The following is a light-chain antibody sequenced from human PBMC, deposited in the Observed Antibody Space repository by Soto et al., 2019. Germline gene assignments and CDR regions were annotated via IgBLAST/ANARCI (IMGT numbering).Light chain of an antibody. CDR1: QSVSSN. CDR2: GAS. CDR3: QQYNTGPPT. V-gene: IGKV3-15*01. Sequence: EIVMTQSPATLSVSPGERATLSCRASQSVSSNLAWYQQKPGQAPRLLIYGASTRATGSPARFSGSGSGTEFTLTISSLQSEDFALYYCQQYNTGPPTFGQGTKVDIK. J-gene: IGKJ1*01.